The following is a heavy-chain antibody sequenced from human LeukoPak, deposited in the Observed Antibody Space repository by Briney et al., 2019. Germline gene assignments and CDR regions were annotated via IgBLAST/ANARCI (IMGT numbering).Heavy chain of an antibody. CDR1: GGAFSSYA. D-gene: IGHD2-8*01. J-gene: IGHJ4*02. CDR2: IIPIFGTA. CDR3: ARVGQGTIDY. Sequence: SVKVFCKASGGAFSSYAISWVRQAPGQGLEWMGGIIPIFGTANYAQKFQGRVTITADKSTSTAYMELSSLRSEDTAVYYCARVGQGTIDYWGQGTLVTVSS. V-gene: IGHV1-69*06.